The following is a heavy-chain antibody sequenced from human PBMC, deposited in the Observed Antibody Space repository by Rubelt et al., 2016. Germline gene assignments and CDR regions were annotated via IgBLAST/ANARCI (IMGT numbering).Heavy chain of an antibody. Sequence: VVQPGRSLRLSCAASGFTFSHYAMHWVRQAPGEGLEWVALISYAGGTTNYADSVKGRFTISRDNSENTLSLQMNGLRGDDTAVYYCARAQAPYYYDSSGYEYGMDVWGQGTTVTVSS. V-gene: IGHV3-30*04. CDR3: ARAQAPYYYDSSGYEYGMDV. CDR2: ISYAGGTT. CDR1: GFTFSHYA. D-gene: IGHD3-22*01. J-gene: IGHJ6*02.